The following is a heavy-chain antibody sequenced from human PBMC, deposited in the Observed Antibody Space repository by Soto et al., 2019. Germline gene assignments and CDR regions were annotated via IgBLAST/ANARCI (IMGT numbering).Heavy chain of an antibody. D-gene: IGHD2-15*01. CDR3: AARKLGRYCSGGSCYPIDY. CDR2: ISGSGGST. CDR1: GFTFSSYA. J-gene: IGHJ4*02. V-gene: IGHV3-23*01. Sequence: EVQLLESGGGLVQPGGSLRLSCAASGFTFSSYAMSWVRQAPGKGLEWVSAISGSGGSTYYADSVKGRFTISRDNSKNTLYLQMHSLRAEDTAVYYCAARKLGRYCSGGSCYPIDYWGQGTLVTVSS.